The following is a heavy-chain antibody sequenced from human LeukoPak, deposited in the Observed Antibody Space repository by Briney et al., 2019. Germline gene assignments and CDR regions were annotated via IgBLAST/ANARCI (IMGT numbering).Heavy chain of an antibody. CDR1: GGSISSGSYY. D-gene: IGHD4-11*01. Sequence: SETLSITCTVSGGSISSGSYYWSWIRQPAGKGLEWIGRINTSGSINYNPSLKSRVTISVDTSKNQFSLKVSSVTAADTAVYYCARDNTVTTSLGWSDPWGQGTLVTVSS. CDR2: INTSGSI. CDR3: ARDNTVTTSLGWSDP. J-gene: IGHJ5*02. V-gene: IGHV4-61*02.